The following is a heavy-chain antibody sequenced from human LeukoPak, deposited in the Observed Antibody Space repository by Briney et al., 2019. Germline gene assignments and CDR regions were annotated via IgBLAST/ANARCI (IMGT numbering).Heavy chain of an antibody. D-gene: IGHD2-2*01. J-gene: IGHJ2*01. CDR3: ARVEGYCSSTSCRPNYFDL. CDR2: IKQDGSEK. V-gene: IGHV3-7*01. CDR1: GLTFSSYW. Sequence: GGSLRLSCAASGLTFSSYWMSWVRQAPGKGLEWVANIKQDGSEKYYVDSVKGRFTISRDNAKNSLYLQMNSLRAEDTAVYYCARVEGYCSSTSCRPNYFDLWGRGTLVTVSS.